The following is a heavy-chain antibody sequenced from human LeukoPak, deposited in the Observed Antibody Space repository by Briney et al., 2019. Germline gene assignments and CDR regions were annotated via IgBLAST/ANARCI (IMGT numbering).Heavy chain of an antibody. CDR3: VREYSSSSGRAFDM. V-gene: IGHV3-74*01. CDR1: GFTFSSYW. CDR2: ISTDGSST. Sequence: PGGSLRLSCAASGFTFSSYWMHWVRQAPGKRLVWVSRISTDGSSTNSADFVKGRLTISRDNATNTLYLQMNSLRAEDTAVYYCVREYSSSSGRAFDMWGQGTMVTVSP. D-gene: IGHD6-6*01. J-gene: IGHJ3*02.